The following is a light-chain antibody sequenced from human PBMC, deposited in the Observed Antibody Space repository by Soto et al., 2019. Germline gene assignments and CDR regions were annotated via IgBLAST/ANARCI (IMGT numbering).Light chain of an antibody. CDR3: QSYDNSLSAYV. J-gene: IGLJ1*01. V-gene: IGLV1-40*01. Sequence: QSVLTQPPSVSGAPGQRITISCTGSSSNIGAGYPIHWYQQLPGTAPRLLIFGNTIRPSGVPARFSGSRSGLAITGLQAEDEADYYCQSYDNSLSAYVFGAGTKVTVL. CDR2: GNT. CDR1: SSNIGAGYP.